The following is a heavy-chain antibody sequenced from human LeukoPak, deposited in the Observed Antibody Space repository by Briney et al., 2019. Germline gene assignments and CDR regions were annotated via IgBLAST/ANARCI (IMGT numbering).Heavy chain of an antibody. J-gene: IGHJ4*02. CDR1: GGSISSSSYY. CDR3: AGGYEETYYFDY. V-gene: IGHV4-39*07. CDR2: IYYSGST. D-gene: IGHD5-12*01. Sequence: SETLSLTCTVSGGSISSSSYYWGWIRQPPGKGLEWIGSIYYSGSTYYNPSLKSRVTISVDTSKNQFSLKLSSVTAADTAVYYCAGGYEETYYFDYWGQGTLVTVSS.